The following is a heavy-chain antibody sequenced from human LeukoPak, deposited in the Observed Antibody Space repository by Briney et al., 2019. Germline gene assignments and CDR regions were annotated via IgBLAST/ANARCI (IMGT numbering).Heavy chain of an antibody. CDR3: AKGRWGLTINNFDL. J-gene: IGHJ3*01. D-gene: IGHD3/OR15-3a*01. Sequence: GGSLRLSCAASGLNLTTYAMGWLRQAPGKGLEWVSVISDRGDSTYYGDSVKGRFTISRDSSKNTLYLQMNSLGGEDTALYYCAKGRWGLTINNFDLWGQGTMVTVSS. CDR2: ISDRGDST. V-gene: IGHV3-23*01. CDR1: GLNLTTYA.